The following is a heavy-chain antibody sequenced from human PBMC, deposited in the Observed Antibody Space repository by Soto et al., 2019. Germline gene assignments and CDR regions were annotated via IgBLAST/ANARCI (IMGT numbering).Heavy chain of an antibody. J-gene: IGHJ6*02. CDR1: GYSFTSYW. Sequence: GESMKISCKGSGYSFTSYWIGWVRQMPGKGLEWMGIIYPGDSDTRYSPSFQGQVTISADKSISTAYLQWSSLKASDTAVYYFASAMVRGKNYYGVDVWGQGTTVTVSS. V-gene: IGHV5-51*01. CDR2: IYPGDSDT. CDR3: ASAMVRGKNYYGVDV. D-gene: IGHD3-10*01.